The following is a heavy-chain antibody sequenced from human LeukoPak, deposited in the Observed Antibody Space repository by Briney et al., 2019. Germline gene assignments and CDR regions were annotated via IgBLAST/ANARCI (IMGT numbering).Heavy chain of an antibody. J-gene: IGHJ4*02. D-gene: IGHD2-15*01. Sequence: PGGSLRLSCAASGFTFSSYAMSWVRQAPGKGLEWVSAISGSGGNTYYADSVKGRFTISGDNSKNTLYLRMNSLRAEDTAVYYCAKDEDSCNGGSCSRGFFDYWGQGTLATVSS. V-gene: IGHV3-23*01. CDR1: GFTFSSYA. CDR3: AKDEDSCNGGSCSRGFFDY. CDR2: ISGSGGNT.